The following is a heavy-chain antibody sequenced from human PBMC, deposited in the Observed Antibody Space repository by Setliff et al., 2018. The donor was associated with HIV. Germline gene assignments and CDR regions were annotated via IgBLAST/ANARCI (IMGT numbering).Heavy chain of an antibody. J-gene: IGHJ3*01. CDR2: IYPGDSDT. D-gene: IGHD2-21*02. CDR3: ARQYRFPYGDAVQGFDV. CDR1: GYSFTSYW. V-gene: IGHV5-51*01. Sequence: GESLKISCKGSGYSFTSYWIGWVRQMPGKGLEWMGIIYPGDSDTRYSPSFQGQVTISADKSISTAYLQWSSLKASDTAIYYCARQYRFPYGDAVQGFDVWGRGTMVTVSS.